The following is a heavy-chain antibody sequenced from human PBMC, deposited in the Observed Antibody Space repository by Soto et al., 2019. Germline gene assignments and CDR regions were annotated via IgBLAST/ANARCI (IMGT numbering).Heavy chain of an antibody. D-gene: IGHD1-26*01. CDR2: IYSGGNT. V-gene: IGHV3-66*04. Sequence: EVQLVESGGGLVQPGGSLRLSCAASGFTVSSRYMGWVRQAPGKGLEWVSSIYSGGNTYYADSVRGRFTISTDNSKDTRYLQMNSLRVYDTAMYYCARHVGFYWYFDLWGRGTLVTVSS. CDR1: GFTVSSRY. J-gene: IGHJ2*01. CDR3: ARHVGFYWYFDL.